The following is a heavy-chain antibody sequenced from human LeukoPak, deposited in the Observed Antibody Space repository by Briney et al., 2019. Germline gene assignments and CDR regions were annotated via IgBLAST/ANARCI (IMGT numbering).Heavy chain of an antibody. Sequence: ASVKVSCKASGGTFSSYAISWVRQAPGQGLEWMGGIIPIFGTANYAQKFQGRVTITADESTSTAYMELSSLRSEDTAVYYCARVRDYCSSTSCHYDYWGQGTLVTVSS. CDR2: IIPIFGTA. CDR3: ARVRDYCSSTSCHYDY. J-gene: IGHJ4*02. CDR1: GGTFSSYA. V-gene: IGHV1-69*13. D-gene: IGHD2-2*01.